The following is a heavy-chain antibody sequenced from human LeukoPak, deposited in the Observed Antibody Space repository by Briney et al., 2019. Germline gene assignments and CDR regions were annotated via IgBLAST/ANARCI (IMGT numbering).Heavy chain of an antibody. CDR1: GGSVSSYY. V-gene: IGHV4-4*07. D-gene: IGHD3-22*01. Sequence: PSETLSLTCTFSGGSVSSYYWSWIRQPAGKGLEWIGRIYTSGSTNYNPPLKSRVTMSVDTSKNQFSLRLSSVTAADTAVYYCARDRYYYDTSGPPLDIWGQGTMVTVSS. J-gene: IGHJ3*02. CDR2: IYTSGST. CDR3: ARDRYYYDTSGPPLDI.